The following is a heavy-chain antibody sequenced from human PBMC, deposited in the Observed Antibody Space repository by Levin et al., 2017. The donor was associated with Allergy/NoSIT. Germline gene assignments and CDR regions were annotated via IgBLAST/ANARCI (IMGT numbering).Heavy chain of an antibody. V-gene: IGHV3-33*01. Sequence: GESLKISCAASGFNFSSHGMHWVRQAPGQGLERVAVVWSNGRNEYYADSVRGRFTISRDNSKRTVDLQMDSLRADDTAVYYCARADWLVPLDSWGQGTLVTVSS. CDR3: ARADWLVPLDS. CDR1: GFNFSSHG. D-gene: IGHD3-9*01. CDR2: VWSNGRNE. J-gene: IGHJ5*01.